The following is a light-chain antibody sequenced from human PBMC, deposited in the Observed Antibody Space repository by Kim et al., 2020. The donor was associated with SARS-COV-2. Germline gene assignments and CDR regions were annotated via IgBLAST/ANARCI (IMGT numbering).Light chain of an antibody. CDR2: DAS. CDR3: QQYNTWTSLS. CDR1: QSINNK. Sequence: VSPGETATLACRDSQSINNKLAWYQQKHGQAPRLLIYDASTRATGISARFSGSGSGTEFTLTISSLQSEDFAVYHCQQYNTWTSLSFGGGTKVDIK. J-gene: IGKJ4*01. V-gene: IGKV3-15*01.